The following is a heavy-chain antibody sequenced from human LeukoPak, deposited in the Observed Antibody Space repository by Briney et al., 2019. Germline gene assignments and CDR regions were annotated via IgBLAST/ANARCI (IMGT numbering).Heavy chain of an antibody. D-gene: IGHD3-10*01. CDR3: TGDFGSESGVGY. J-gene: IGHJ4*02. Sequence: KRGESLKISCKGSGYSFTNHWIGWVRQMPGKGLEWMGIVHPGDSATTYSPSFEGQVTISADKSISTAYLQWSSLKASDTAMYYCTGDFGSESGVGYWGQGTLVTVSS. V-gene: IGHV5-51*01. CDR1: GYSFTNHW. CDR2: VHPGDSAT.